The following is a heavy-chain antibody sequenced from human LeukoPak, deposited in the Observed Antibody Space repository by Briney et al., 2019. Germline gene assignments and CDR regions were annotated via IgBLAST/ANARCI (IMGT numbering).Heavy chain of an antibody. Sequence: SETQSLTCAVYGGSFSGYNWSWIRQPPGKGLEWIGEINHSGSTNYKPSLKSRVTISVDTSKNQFSLMLSSVTAADTAVYYCARALGSYSGYDYYWFDPWGQGTLVTVSS. CDR3: ARALGSYSGYDYYWFDP. J-gene: IGHJ5*02. V-gene: IGHV4-34*01. CDR2: INHSGST. CDR1: GGSFSGYN. D-gene: IGHD5-12*01.